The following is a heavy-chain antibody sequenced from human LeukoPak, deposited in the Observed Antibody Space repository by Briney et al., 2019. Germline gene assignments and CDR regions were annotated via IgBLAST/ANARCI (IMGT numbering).Heavy chain of an antibody. CDR2: ISYDGSNK. CDR1: GFTFSSYA. D-gene: IGHD3-22*01. J-gene: IGHJ3*02. CDR3: ARDLAPYYYDSSGYYSWAFDI. Sequence: GGSLRLSCAASGFTFSSYAMHWVRQAPGKGLEWVAVISYDGSNKYYADSVKGRFTISRDNSKNTLYLQMNSLRAEDTAVYYCARDLAPYYYDSSGYYSWAFDIWGQGTMVTVSS. V-gene: IGHV3-30-3*01.